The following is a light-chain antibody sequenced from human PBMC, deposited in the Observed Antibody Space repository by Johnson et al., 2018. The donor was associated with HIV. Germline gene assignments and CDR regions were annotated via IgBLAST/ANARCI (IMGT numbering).Light chain of an antibody. Sequence: QSLLTQPPSVSAAPGQKVTISCSGSSSNIGNNYVSWYQQVPGTAPKLLIYENNKRPSGIPDRFSGSKSGPSATLGIAGLQTGDEADYYCGTWDSSLSAGRVFGTGTKVTVL. CDR2: ENN. CDR1: SSNIGNNY. V-gene: IGLV1-51*02. CDR3: GTWDSSLSAGRV. J-gene: IGLJ1*01.